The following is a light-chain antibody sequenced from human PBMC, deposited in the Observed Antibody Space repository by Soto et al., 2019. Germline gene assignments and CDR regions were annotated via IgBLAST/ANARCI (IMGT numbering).Light chain of an antibody. J-gene: IGKJ5*01. CDR1: QSIFSS. V-gene: IGKV1-39*01. Sequence: IQMTQSPLSLSASFGDRVTITCLAGQSIFSSLNWYQQRPGKAPTLLIYAASSLQSGVPSRFRGSGYGTDFALTITSLQPEDFAIYYCQQSYNSTPITFGQGTRLEIK. CDR2: AAS. CDR3: QQSYNSTPIT.